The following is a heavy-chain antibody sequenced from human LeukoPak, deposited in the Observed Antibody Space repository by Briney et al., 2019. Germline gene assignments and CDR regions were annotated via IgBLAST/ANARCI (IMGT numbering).Heavy chain of an antibody. CDR3: ARDRSAQWSYYYGMDV. Sequence: GGPLRLSCAASGFTFSSYPMHWLRQAPGKGLVGVADISYDGSNKYYADSVKGRFTISRDNSKNTLYLQMNSLRAEDTAVYYCARDRSAQWSYYYGMDVWGKGTTVPVSS. V-gene: IGHV3-30*04. CDR1: GFTFSSYP. CDR2: ISYDGSNK. D-gene: IGHD2-15*01. J-gene: IGHJ6*04.